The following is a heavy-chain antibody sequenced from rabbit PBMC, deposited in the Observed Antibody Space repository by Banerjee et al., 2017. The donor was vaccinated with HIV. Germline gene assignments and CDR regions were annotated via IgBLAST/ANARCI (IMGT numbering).Heavy chain of an antibody. CDR3: AREPYYAGYAAYDYAMDV. CDR1: GFSFSSSYY. J-gene: IGHJ6*01. V-gene: IGHV1S40*01. D-gene: IGHD6-1*01. Sequence: QSLEESGGDLVKPGASLTLTCTASGFSFSSSYYMCWVRQAPGKGLEWIACIYAGSSGSTYYASWAKGRFTISKTSSTTVTLQMTSLTAADTATYFCAREPYYAGYAAYDYAMDVWGPGTLVTVS. CDR2: IYAGSSGST.